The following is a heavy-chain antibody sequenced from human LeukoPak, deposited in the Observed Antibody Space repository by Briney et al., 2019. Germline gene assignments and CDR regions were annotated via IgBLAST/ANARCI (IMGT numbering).Heavy chain of an antibody. CDR2: IYHSGST. Sequence: SETLSLACAVSGGSISSGGYPWSWIRQPPGKGLEWIGYIYHSGSTYYNPSLKSRVTISVDRSKNQFSLKLSSVTAADTAVYYCARAGAATGPYYFDYWGQGTLVTVSS. J-gene: IGHJ4*02. CDR3: ARAGAATGPYYFDY. CDR1: GGSISSGGYP. D-gene: IGHD4-17*01. V-gene: IGHV4-30-2*01.